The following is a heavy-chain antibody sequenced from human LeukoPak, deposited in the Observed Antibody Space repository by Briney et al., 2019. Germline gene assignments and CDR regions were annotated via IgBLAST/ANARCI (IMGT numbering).Heavy chain of an antibody. D-gene: IGHD5-18*01. CDR2: IIPIFGTA. J-gene: IGHJ4*02. CDR1: GGTFSSYA. CDR3: ARDLSQDTAMAYFDY. Sequence: GASVKVSCKASGGTFSSYAISWVRQAPGQGLEWMGGIIPIFGTANYAQKFQGRVTITADESTSTAYMELSSLRSEDTAVYYCARDLSQDTAMAYFDYWGQGTLVTVSS. V-gene: IGHV1-69*13.